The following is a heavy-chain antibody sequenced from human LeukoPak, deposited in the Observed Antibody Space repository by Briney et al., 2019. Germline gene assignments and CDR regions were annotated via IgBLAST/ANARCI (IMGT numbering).Heavy chain of an antibody. J-gene: IGHJ5*02. CDR2: IYHSGST. CDR3: ARDQVVVPAARRWFDP. CDR1: GGSISSSNW. Sequence: SETLSLTCAVSGGSISSSNWWSWVRQPPGKGLEWIGEIYHSGSTNYNPSLKSRVTISVDTSKNQFSLKLSSVTAADTAVYYCARDQVVVPAARRWFDPWGQGTLVTVSS. V-gene: IGHV4-4*02. D-gene: IGHD2-2*01.